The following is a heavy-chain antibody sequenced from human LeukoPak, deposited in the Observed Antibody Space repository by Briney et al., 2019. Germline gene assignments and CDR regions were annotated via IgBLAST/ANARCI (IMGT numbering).Heavy chain of an antibody. V-gene: IGHV1-2*02. CDR2: INPNSGGT. Sequence: GASVRVSCRASGYTFTGYYMHWVRQAPGQGLEWMGWINPNSGGTNYAQKFQGRVTMTRDTSISTAYMELSRLRSDDTAVYYCARGIVVVPSWFDPWGQGTLVTVSS. CDR1: GYTFTGYY. J-gene: IGHJ5*02. CDR3: ARGIVVVPSWFDP. D-gene: IGHD2-2*01.